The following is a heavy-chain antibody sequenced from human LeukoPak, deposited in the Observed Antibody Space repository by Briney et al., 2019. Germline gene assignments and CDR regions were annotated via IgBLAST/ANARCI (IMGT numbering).Heavy chain of an antibody. J-gene: IGHJ4*02. CDR1: GFTFSDHY. V-gene: IGHV3-72*01. Sequence: SCKASGFTFSDHYMDWVRQTPGKGLEWVGRSRNKANSYTTEYAASVKGRFTISRDDSKNSLSLQMNSLKTDDTAVYYCARASRSGSYFFYWGQGTLVTVSS. D-gene: IGHD1-26*01. CDR2: SRNKANSYTT. CDR3: ARASRSGSYFFY.